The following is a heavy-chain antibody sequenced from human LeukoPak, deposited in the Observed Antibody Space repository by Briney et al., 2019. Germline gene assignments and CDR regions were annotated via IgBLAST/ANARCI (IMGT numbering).Heavy chain of an antibody. J-gene: IGHJ4*02. Sequence: NPSETLSLTCTVSGGSISSSSYYWGWIRQPPGKELEWIGSIYFSGSTYYNPSLKSRVTISVDTSKTQFSLKLSSVTAADTAVYYCASIPQLRNLPHYWGQGTLFSVSS. V-gene: IGHV4-39*01. D-gene: IGHD1-14*01. CDR3: ASIPQLRNLPHY. CDR2: IYFSGST. CDR1: GGSISSSSYY.